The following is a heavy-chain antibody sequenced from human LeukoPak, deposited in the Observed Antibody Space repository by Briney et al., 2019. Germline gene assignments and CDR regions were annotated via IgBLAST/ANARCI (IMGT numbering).Heavy chain of an antibody. J-gene: IGHJ6*03. D-gene: IGHD4-17*01. CDR1: GFTFSSYA. CDR3: ARGIGSDYVALTDYYYYMDV. CDR2: ISYDGSNK. V-gene: IGHV3-30*04. Sequence: GRSLRLSCAASGFTFSSYAMHWVRQAPGKGLEWVAVISYDGSNKYYADSVKGRFTISRDNSKNTLYLQMNSLRAEDTAVYYCARGIGSDYVALTDYYYYMDVWGKGTTVTVSS.